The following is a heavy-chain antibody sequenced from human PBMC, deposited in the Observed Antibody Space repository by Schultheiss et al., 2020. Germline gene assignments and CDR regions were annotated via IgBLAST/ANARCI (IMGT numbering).Heavy chain of an antibody. CDR1: GFAFNIYS. D-gene: IGHD3-16*01. CDR3: TTEAHGRASRFRYYYGMDV. V-gene: IGHV3-15*01. Sequence: GGSLRLSCAASGFAFNIYSMTWVRQAPGKGLEWVGRIKSKTDGGTTDYAAPVKGRFTISRDDSKNTLYLQMNSLKTEDTAVYYCTTEAHGRASRFRYYYGMDVWGQGTTVTGSS. CDR2: IKSKTDGGTT. J-gene: IGHJ6*02.